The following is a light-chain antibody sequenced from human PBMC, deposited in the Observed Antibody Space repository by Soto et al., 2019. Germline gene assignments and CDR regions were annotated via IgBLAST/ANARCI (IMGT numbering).Light chain of an antibody. CDR2: DTY. V-gene: IGKV3D-15*03. Sequence: EIVLTQSPAALSVSPGERATLSCWASQSVGSTLNWYQQKPGQAPRLLIYDTYIRATGIPARFSGSGSGTEFTLTIAILQSEDFGVYYCQRFNRWPLAFGGGTKVEI. CDR3: QRFNRWPLA. CDR1: QSVGST. J-gene: IGKJ4*01.